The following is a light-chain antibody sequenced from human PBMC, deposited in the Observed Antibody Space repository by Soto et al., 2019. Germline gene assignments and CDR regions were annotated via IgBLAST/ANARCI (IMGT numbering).Light chain of an antibody. J-gene: IGKJ4*01. CDR1: QGISSY. CDR3: PHYYSYHPT. Sequence: AIRMSQSPSSLSASTGDGVTITCRASQGISSYLAWYQQKPGKAPKLLIYAASTLQSGVPSRFSGSGCGRDFTLTTSCLQSEDFATYYCPHYYSYHPTVGGGTKVDIK. CDR2: AAS. V-gene: IGKV1-8*01.